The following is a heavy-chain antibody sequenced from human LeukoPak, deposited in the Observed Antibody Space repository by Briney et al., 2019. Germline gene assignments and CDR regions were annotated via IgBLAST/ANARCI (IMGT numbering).Heavy chain of an antibody. CDR1: GYTFTAHY. D-gene: IGHD3-22*01. Sequence: GASVKVSCKASGYTFTAHYIHWVRQTPGQGLEVMGLIDPNKGDTNYAQKFLGRVTMTRDTSISTAYMELSRLRSDDTAVYYCARGVIRITMIVGYWGQGTLVTVSS. V-gene: IGHV1-2*06. CDR2: IDPNKGDT. J-gene: IGHJ4*02. CDR3: ARGVIRITMIVGY.